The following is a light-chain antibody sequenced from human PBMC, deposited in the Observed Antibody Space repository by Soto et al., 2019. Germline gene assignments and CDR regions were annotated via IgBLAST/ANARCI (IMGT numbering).Light chain of an antibody. Sequence: QSVLTQPASLSGSPGQSITISCAGTSRDFGSYDLVSWYQQHPGKVPKLIISDVNKRPSGVSDRFSGSKSGNTASLTISGLQAEDEAEYYCCSYAGRTTTYVLGTGTKVTV. CDR1: SRDFGSYDL. J-gene: IGLJ1*01. CDR3: CSYAGRTTTYV. V-gene: IGLV2-23*02. CDR2: DVN.